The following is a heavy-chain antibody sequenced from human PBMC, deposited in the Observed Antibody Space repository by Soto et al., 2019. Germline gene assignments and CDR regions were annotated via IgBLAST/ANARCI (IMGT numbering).Heavy chain of an antibody. CDR3: ARDPLPRYCSGGSCYRWFDP. D-gene: IGHD2-15*01. V-gene: IGHV1-18*01. CDR2: ISAYNGNT. J-gene: IGHJ5*02. Sequence: ASVKVSCKASGYTFTSYGISWVRQAPGQGLEWMGWISAYNGNTNYAQKLQGRVTMTTDTSTSTAYMELRSLRSDDTAAYYCARDPLPRYCSGGSCYRWFDPWGQGTLVTVSS. CDR1: GYTFTSYG.